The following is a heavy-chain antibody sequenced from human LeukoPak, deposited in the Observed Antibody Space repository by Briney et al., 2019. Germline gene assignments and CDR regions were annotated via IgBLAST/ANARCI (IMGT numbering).Heavy chain of an antibody. CDR2: ISASNAKT. CDR3: ARGGGYNDF. J-gene: IGHJ4*02. Sequence: ASVKVSCKASGYIFTRYGISWVRQAPGQGPEWMGWISASNAKTDYVQKFQGRVTMTTDTSASIAYMELRSLTSDDTAVYYCARGGGYNDFWGQGTLVTVSS. CDR1: GYIFTRYG. D-gene: IGHD5-24*01. V-gene: IGHV1-18*01.